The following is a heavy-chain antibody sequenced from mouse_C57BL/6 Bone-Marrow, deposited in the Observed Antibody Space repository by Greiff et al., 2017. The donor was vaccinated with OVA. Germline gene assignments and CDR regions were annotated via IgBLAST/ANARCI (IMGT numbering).Heavy chain of an antibody. CDR3: ARRGFGGYFDY. Sequence: VQLQQSGAELVKPGDSVKLSCKASGYTFTSYWMHWVKQRPGQGLEWIGMIHPNSGSTNYNEKFKSKATLTVDKSSSTAYMQLSSLTSEDSAVYYCARRGFGGYFDYWGQGTTLTVSS. CDR1: GYTFTSYW. CDR2: IHPNSGST. V-gene: IGHV1-64*01. J-gene: IGHJ2*01.